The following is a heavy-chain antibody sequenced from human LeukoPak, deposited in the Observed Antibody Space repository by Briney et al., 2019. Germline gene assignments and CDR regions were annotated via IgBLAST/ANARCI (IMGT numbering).Heavy chain of an antibody. J-gene: IGHJ4*02. CDR2: IYYTGST. V-gene: IGHV4-59*08. CDR3: ARGIVGATEAYFDY. CDR1: GGSISTYY. Sequence: SQTLSLTCTVSGGSISTYYWSWIRQPPGKELEWIGYIYYTGSTNYNPSLKSRVTISVDTSKNQFSLKLSSVTAADTAVYYCARGIVGATEAYFDYWGQGTLVTVSS. D-gene: IGHD1-26*01.